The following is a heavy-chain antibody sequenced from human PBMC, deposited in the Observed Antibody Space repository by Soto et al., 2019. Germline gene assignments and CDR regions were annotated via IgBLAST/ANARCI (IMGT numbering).Heavy chain of an antibody. D-gene: IGHD6-6*01. Sequence: PSETLSLTCTASGGSISSYYWSWIRQPPGKGLEWIGYIYYSGSTNYNPSLKSRVTISVDTSKNQFSLKLSSVTAVDTAVYYCARVRIGRGIAARPGAFDIWGQGTMVTVSS. CDR2: IYYSGST. V-gene: IGHV4-59*01. CDR3: ARVRIGRGIAARPGAFDI. CDR1: GGSISSYY. J-gene: IGHJ3*02.